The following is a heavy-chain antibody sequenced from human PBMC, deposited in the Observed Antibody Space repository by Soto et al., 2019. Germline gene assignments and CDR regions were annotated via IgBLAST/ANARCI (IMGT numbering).Heavy chain of an antibody. CDR3: ARTNPTKYYVLVWGHYRRESMDV. CDR2: ILPLSGTS. CDR1: GGTFSAYA. V-gene: IGHV1-69*06. J-gene: IGHJ6*02. Sequence: SVKVSCKASGGTFSAYAISWVRQAPGQGLEWMGGILPLSGTSNYTQRFQGRVTITADKSTSTAYMELSSLRSDDTAVYYCARTNPTKYYVLVWGHYRRESMDVRYQAPTRTVSS. D-gene: IGHD3-16*02.